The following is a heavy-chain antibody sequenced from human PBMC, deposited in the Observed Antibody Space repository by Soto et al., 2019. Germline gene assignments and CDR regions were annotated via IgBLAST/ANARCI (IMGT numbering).Heavy chain of an antibody. V-gene: IGHV4-34*01. J-gene: IGHJ6*02. CDR2: INHSGST. D-gene: IGHD3-3*01. CDR1: GGSFSGYY. CDR3: ARGRITIFGVVIVYYGMDV. Sequence: PSETLSLTCAVYGGSFSGYYWSWIRQPPGKGLEWIGEINHSGSTNYNPSLKSRVTISVDTSKNQFSLKLSSVTAADTAVYYCARGRITIFGVVIVYYGMDVWGQGTTVTVPS.